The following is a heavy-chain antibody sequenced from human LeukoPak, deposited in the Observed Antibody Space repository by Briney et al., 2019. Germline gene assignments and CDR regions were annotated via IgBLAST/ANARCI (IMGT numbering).Heavy chain of an antibody. J-gene: IGHJ6*02. CDR3: ARDPYRVDYYYGMDV. D-gene: IGHD1-14*01. Sequence: GGSLRLSCAASGFTFSSYWMNWVRQAPGKGLVWVSRIASDGSSTTYADSVKGRFSISRDNSKNTLYLQMNSLRAEDTAVYYCARDPYRVDYYYGMDVWGQGTTVTVSS. V-gene: IGHV3-74*01. CDR1: GFTFSSYW. CDR2: IASDGSST.